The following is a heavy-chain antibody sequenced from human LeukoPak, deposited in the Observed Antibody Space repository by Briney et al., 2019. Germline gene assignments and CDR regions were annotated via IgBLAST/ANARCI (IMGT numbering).Heavy chain of an antibody. V-gene: IGHV4-4*02. J-gene: IGHJ5*02. D-gene: IGHD1-14*01. CDR2: IYHSGST. CDR3: ATGGEGIWFDP. CDR1: GGSISSSNW. Sequence: SETLSLTCAVSGGSISSSNWWSWVRQPPGKGLEWIGEIYHSGSTNYNPSLKSRVTISVDTSKNQFSLKLSSVTAADTAVYYCATGGEGIWFDPWGQGTLVTVSS.